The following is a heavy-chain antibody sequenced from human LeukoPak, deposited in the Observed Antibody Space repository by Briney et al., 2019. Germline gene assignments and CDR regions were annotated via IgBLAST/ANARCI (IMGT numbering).Heavy chain of an antibody. CDR2: IKQDEGQK. CDR3: ARVFYYGSRYYYMDV. Sequence: GGSLRLSCVASGFTFSSYWMSWVRHAPGKGLEWVANIKQDEGQKYYVDSVKGRFTISRENAQKTLYLQMSSLRDEDTAVYFCARVFYYGSRYYYMDVWGKGTPVTISS. CDR1: GFTFSSYW. V-gene: IGHV3-7*01. D-gene: IGHD3-10*01. J-gene: IGHJ6*03.